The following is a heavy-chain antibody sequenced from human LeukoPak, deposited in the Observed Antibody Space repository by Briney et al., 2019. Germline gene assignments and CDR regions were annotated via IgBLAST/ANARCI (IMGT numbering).Heavy chain of an antibody. V-gene: IGHV4-61*09. CDR1: GGSISSGSYC. Sequence: SETLSLTCTVSGGSISSGSYCWSWIRQPAGKGLEWIGHIHISGSTNYNPSLKSRVTISVDTSKNQLSLKLSSVTAADTAVYYCAREDTLSDAFDIWGQGTMVTVSS. J-gene: IGHJ3*02. CDR3: AREDTLSDAFDI. CDR2: IHISGST. D-gene: IGHD5-18*01.